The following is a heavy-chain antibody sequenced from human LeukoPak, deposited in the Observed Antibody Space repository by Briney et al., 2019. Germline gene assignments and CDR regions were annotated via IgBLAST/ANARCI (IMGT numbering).Heavy chain of an antibody. D-gene: IGHD4-11*01. CDR3: AREDHSNYNY. CDR2: IKQDGGEN. CDR1: RFTFSSYW. J-gene: IGHJ4*02. V-gene: IGHV3-7*01. Sequence: GGSLRLSCAASRFTFSSYWMSWVRQAPGKGLEWVANIKQDGGENFYVDSVKGRFTISRDNAKNSLYLQMNSLRAEDTAVYYCAREDHSNYNYWGQGTLVTVSS.